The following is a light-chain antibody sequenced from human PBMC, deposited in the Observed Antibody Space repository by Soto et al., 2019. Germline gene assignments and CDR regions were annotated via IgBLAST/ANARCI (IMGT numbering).Light chain of an antibody. CDR2: DDS. CDR3: QVWDSRDDHRV. V-gene: IGLV3-21*02. CDR1: RIGSKS. J-gene: IGLJ2*01. Sequence: SYELTQPPSVSVAPGQTARITGGGNRIGSKSVHWFQQKPGQAPVLVVHDDSDRPSGIPERFSGSNSGGTATLTISRVEVGDEADYYCQVWDSRDDHRVFGGGTKLTVL.